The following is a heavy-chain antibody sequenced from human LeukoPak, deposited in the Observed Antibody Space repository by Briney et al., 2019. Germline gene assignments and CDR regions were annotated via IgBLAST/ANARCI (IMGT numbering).Heavy chain of an antibody. CDR1: GFSFRNYG. J-gene: IGHJ3*02. Sequence: GGSLRLSCAASGFSFRNYGMHWVRQAPGKGLEWVAVIWWDGSQKYYADSVEGRFTISRDNPKNTLYVQMNSLRGEDTALYYCARAVRGDGDYERQTAGAFDTWGQGTMVTVSS. CDR3: ARAVRGDGDYERQTAGAFDT. CDR2: IWWDGSQK. D-gene: IGHD4-17*01. V-gene: IGHV3-33*01.